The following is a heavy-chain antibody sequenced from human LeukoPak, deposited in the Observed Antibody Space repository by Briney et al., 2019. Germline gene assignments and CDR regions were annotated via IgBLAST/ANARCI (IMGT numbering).Heavy chain of an antibody. CDR1: GGSISSYY. Sequence: SETLSLTCTVSGGSISSYYWSWLRQPPGRGLEWIGYIYYSGSTNYNPSLKSRVTISVDTSKNQFSLKLSSVTAADTAVYYCARGDDILTGYYPSFDYWGQGTLVTVSS. J-gene: IGHJ4*02. D-gene: IGHD3-9*01. CDR3: ARGDDILTGYYPSFDY. V-gene: IGHV4-59*01. CDR2: IYYSGST.